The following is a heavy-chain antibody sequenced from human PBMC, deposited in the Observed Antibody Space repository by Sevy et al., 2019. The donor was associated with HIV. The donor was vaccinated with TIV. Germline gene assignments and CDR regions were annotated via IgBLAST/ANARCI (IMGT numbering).Heavy chain of an antibody. Sequence: GGSLRLSCAASGFTFSSNWMSWVRQAPGKGLEWVANIKQDGSEIYYVDSVKGRFTISRDNAKNSLYLQISSLRAEDTAEYYCARERGISFIVGATTGAFDIWGQGTMVTVSS. CDR2: IKQDGSEI. D-gene: IGHD1-26*01. J-gene: IGHJ3*02. CDR3: ARERGISFIVGATTGAFDI. V-gene: IGHV3-7*01. CDR1: GFTFSSNW.